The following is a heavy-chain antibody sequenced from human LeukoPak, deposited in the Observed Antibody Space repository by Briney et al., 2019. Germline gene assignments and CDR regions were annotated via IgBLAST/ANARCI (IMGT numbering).Heavy chain of an antibody. D-gene: IGHD3-16*01. J-gene: IGHJ4*02. CDR2: ISGSGGST. CDR1: GFTFSNNA. V-gene: IGHV3-23*01. Sequence: GGSLRLSCAASGFTFSNNAMSWVRQAPGKGLEWVPAISGSGGSTYYADSVKGRFSISRDNSKNTLYLQMNSLRAGDTAVYYCAKDPQGDWGQGTLVTVSS. CDR3: AKDPQGD.